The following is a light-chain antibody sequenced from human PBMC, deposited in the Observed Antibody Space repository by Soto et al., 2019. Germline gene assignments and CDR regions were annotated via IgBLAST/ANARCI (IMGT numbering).Light chain of an antibody. V-gene: IGKV1-5*03. CDR2: KAS. Sequence: DIQMTQSPSTLSASVGDRVTITCRASQSISSWLAWYQQNPGKAPKVLIYKASSLESGVPSRFIGSGSGTEFTLTISSLQPDDFATYYCQQYNSYPYTFGQGTKLEIK. J-gene: IGKJ2*01. CDR1: QSISSW. CDR3: QQYNSYPYT.